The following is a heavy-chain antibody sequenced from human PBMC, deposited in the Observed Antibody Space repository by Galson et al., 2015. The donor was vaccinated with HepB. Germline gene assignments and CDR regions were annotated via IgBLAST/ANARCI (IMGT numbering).Heavy chain of an antibody. J-gene: IGHJ3*02. CDR2: FDPEDGET. CDR1: GYTLSNLS. CDR3: ATFSGSSDAFDI. Sequence: SVKVSCKVSGYTLSNLSMRWVRQAPGKGLEWMGGFDPEDGETIYTQKFQGRVTMTEDTSTATAYVELSSLRSEDTAVYYCATFSGSSDAFDIWGQGTMVTVSS. D-gene: IGHD3-22*01. V-gene: IGHV1-24*01.